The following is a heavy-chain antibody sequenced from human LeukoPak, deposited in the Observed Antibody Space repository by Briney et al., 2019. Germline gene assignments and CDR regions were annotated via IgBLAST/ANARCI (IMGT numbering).Heavy chain of an antibody. CDR3: ATAAAGSVIDY. CDR2: ISSSSSYI. Sequence: GGSLRLSCTDSGFTFGDYAMSWVRQAPGKGLEWVSSISSSSSYIYYADSVKGRFTISRGNAKNSLYLQMNSLRAEDTAVYYCATAAAGSVIDYWGQGTLVTVSS. J-gene: IGHJ4*02. CDR1: GFTFGDYA. V-gene: IGHV3-21*01. D-gene: IGHD6-13*01.